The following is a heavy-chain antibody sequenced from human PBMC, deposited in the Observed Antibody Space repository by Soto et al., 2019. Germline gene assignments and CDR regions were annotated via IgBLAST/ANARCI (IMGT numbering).Heavy chain of an antibody. J-gene: IGHJ6*02. CDR3: ARGSSLHHPLFYGMDV. CDR1: GLTVSSNY. V-gene: IGHV3-66*01. Sequence: EVQLVESGGGLVQPGGSLRLSCAASGLTVSSNYMSWVRQAPGKGLEWVSVMYSGGSTYYADSVKGRFIISRDKYKNTLYLQMDSLRVEDTAVDYSARGSSLHHPLFYGMDVWGQGTTVTVSS. D-gene: IGHD2-15*01. CDR2: MYSGGST.